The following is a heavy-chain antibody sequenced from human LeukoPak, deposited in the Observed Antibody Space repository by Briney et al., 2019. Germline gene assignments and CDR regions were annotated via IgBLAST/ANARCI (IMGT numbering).Heavy chain of an antibody. D-gene: IGHD3-16*02. J-gene: IGHJ6*03. CDR1: GGTFSSYA. CDR3: ATLMITFGGVIVTSYYYMDV. Sequence: SVKVSCKASGGTFSSYAISWVRQAPGQGLEWMGGIIPIFGTANYAQKFQGRVTITTDESTSTAYMELSSLRSEDTAVYYCATLMITFGGVIVTSYYYMDVWGKGTTVTVSS. CDR2: IIPIFGTA. V-gene: IGHV1-69*05.